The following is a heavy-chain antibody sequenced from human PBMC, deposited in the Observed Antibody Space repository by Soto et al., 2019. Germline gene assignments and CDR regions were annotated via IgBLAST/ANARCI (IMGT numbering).Heavy chain of an antibody. CDR1: GYTFTSYA. J-gene: IGHJ4*02. Sequence: RASVKVSCKASGYTFTSYAMHWVRQAPGQRLEWMGWINTGNGNTKYSQKFQGRVTITRDTSASTAYMELSSLRSEDTAVYYCARAWAAAGIGFDYWGQGTLVTVSS. V-gene: IGHV1-3*04. CDR3: ARAWAAAGIGFDY. D-gene: IGHD6-13*01. CDR2: INTGNGNT.